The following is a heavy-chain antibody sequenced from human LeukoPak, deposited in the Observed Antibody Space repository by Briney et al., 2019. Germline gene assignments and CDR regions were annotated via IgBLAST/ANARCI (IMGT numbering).Heavy chain of an antibody. D-gene: IGHD6-13*01. CDR1: GFTFSSYA. CDR2: ISSSSSNI. V-gene: IGHV3-21*01. J-gene: IGHJ6*02. CDR3: ARGSGIAAAGPTGV. Sequence: PGGSLRLSCAASGFTFSSYAMSWVRQAPGKGLEWVSSISSSSSNIYYADSVKGRFTISRDNAKNSLYLQMNSLRAEDTAVYYCARGSGIAAAGPTGVWGQGTTVTVSS.